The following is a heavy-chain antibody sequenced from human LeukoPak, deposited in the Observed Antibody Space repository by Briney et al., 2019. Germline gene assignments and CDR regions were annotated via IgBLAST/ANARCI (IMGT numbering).Heavy chain of an antibody. V-gene: IGHV4-59*12. D-gene: IGHD4-17*01. CDR2: IYHSGST. CDR1: GGSISTYY. Sequence: SETLSLTCTVSGGSISTYYWSWIRQPPGKGLEWIGYIYHSGSTKYNPSLKSRVTISVDTSKNQFSLKLSSVTAADTAVYYCARDRYGDYVFTRWFDPWGQGTLVTVSS. J-gene: IGHJ5*02. CDR3: ARDRYGDYVFTRWFDP.